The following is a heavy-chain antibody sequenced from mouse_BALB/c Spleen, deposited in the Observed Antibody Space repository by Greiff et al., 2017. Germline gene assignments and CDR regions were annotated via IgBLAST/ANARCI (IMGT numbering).Heavy chain of an antibody. Sequence: QVQLQQSGAELVRPGASVTLSCKASGYTFTDYEMHWVKQTPVHGLEWIGAIDPETGGTAYNQKFKGKATLTADKSSSTAYMELRSLTSEDSAVYYCKVDWFAYWGQGTLVTVSA. J-gene: IGHJ3*01. CDR1: GYTFTDYE. V-gene: IGHV1-15*01. D-gene: IGHD1-1*02. CDR2: IDPETGGT. CDR3: KVDWFAY.